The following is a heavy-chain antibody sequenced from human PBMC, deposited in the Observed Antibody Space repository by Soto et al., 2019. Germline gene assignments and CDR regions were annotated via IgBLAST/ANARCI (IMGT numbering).Heavy chain of an antibody. Sequence: GGSLRLSCAAAGFSVSTSHISWVRQAPGKGLEWVSVIYSGGATHYAVSVKGRLIISRDKSKNTVDLQMNSLRAEDTAVYYCAKDLGESWLRFDAFDIWGQGTMVTVSS. D-gene: IGHD5-12*01. V-gene: IGHV3-53*01. CDR2: IYSGGAT. CDR3: AKDLGESWLRFDAFDI. CDR1: GFSVSTSH. J-gene: IGHJ3*02.